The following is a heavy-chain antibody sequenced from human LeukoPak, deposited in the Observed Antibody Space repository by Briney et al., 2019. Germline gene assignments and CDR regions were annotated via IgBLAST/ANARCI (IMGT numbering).Heavy chain of an antibody. V-gene: IGHV3-23*01. D-gene: IGHD3-22*01. CDR1: GFTFSSYG. CDR2: ISGSGGST. J-gene: IGHJ4*02. CDR3: AKDSYDSSGYYYFEWSYFDY. Sequence: GGTLRLSCAASGFTFSSYGMSWVRQAPGKGLEWVSAISGSGGSTYYADSVKGRFTISRDNSKNTLYLQMNSLRAEGTAVYYCAKDSYDSSGYYYFEWSYFDYWGQGTLVTVSS.